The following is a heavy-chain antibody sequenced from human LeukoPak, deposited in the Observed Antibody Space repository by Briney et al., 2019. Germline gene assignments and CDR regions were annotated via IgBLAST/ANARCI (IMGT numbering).Heavy chain of an antibody. J-gene: IGHJ3*02. CDR3: ANQPEYYYDSSGLGAFDI. Sequence: GGSLRLSCAASGFVFRSYPMQWVRQAPGKGLEWVTIISYDGNHIFYADSVKGRFTISRDNSKNTLYLQMNSLRDEDTAVYYCANQPEYYYDSSGLGAFDIWGQGTMVTVSS. CDR2: ISYDGNHI. D-gene: IGHD3-22*01. V-gene: IGHV3-30*04. CDR1: GFVFRSYP.